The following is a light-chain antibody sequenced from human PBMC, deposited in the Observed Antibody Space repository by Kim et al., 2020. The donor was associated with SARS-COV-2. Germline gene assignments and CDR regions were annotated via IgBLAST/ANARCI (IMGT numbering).Light chain of an antibody. CDR3: QQFNNWPIT. V-gene: IGKV3-15*01. CDR1: QSVRSN. Sequence: VSPGERATLSCRASQSVRSNLAWYQQKPGQAPRLLIYGASTRATGIPARFSGSGSVTEFTLTISSLQSEDFAVYYCQQFNNWPITFGQGTRLEIK. J-gene: IGKJ5*01. CDR2: GAS.